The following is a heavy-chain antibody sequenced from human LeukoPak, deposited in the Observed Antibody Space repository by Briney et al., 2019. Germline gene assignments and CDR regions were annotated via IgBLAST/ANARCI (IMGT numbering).Heavy chain of an antibody. D-gene: IGHD3-9*01. V-gene: IGHV4-61*01. CDR1: GGSVSSGSLN. Sequence: SETLSLTCTASGGSVSSGSLNWSWIRQPPGKGLEWIGYIYHNENNKYNSSLNRLIIISVHAYKNQFLQKVTSVAAAATVVYYCARYFDWPWAFDIWG. CDR2: IYHNENN. CDR3: ARYFDWPWAFDI. J-gene: IGHJ3*02.